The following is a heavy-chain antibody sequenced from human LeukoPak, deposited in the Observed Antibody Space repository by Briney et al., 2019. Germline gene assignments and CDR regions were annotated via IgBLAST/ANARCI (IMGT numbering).Heavy chain of an antibody. CDR1: GITFSSYW. D-gene: IGHD4-23*01. J-gene: IGHJ4*02. Sequence: GGSLRLSCAGSGITFSSYWMYWGRQAPGKGLVWVSRINSDGRSTNYADSVKGRFTISRDNAKNTLYLQMNSLRAEDTAVYYCARSAYPGNSVIEDWGRGTLVTVSS. CDR2: INSDGRST. V-gene: IGHV3-74*01. CDR3: ARSAYPGNSVIED.